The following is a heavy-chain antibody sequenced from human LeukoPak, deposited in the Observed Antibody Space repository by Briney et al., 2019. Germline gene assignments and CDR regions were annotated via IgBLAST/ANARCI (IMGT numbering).Heavy chain of an antibody. CDR1: GGTFSSYA. J-gene: IGHJ5*02. CDR2: IIPIFGTA. Sequence: ASVKVSCKASGGTFSSYAISWVRQAPGQGLEWMGGIIPIFGTANYAQKFQGRVTITADESTSTAYLEASSLSSEGHGVYYCARDRIAALRSGFDPWGQGTLVTVSS. V-gene: IGHV1-69*13. D-gene: IGHD6-13*01. CDR3: ARDRIAALRSGFDP.